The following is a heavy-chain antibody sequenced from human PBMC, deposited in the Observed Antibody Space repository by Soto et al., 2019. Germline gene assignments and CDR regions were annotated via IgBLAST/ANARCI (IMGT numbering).Heavy chain of an antibody. D-gene: IGHD7-27*01. J-gene: IGHJ6*02. CDR3: ARVRLWGYYYHYGMDV. CDR1: GYTFTSYG. V-gene: IGHV1-18*01. CDR2: ISAYNGNT. Sequence: ASVKVPCKASGYTFTSYGISWVRQAPGQGLEWMGWISAYNGNTNYAQKLQGRVTMTTDTSTSTAYMELRSLRSDDTAVYYCARVRLWGYYYHYGMDVWGQGTTVTVSS.